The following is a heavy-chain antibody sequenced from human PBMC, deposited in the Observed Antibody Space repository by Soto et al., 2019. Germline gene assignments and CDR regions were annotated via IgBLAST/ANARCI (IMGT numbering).Heavy chain of an antibody. V-gene: IGHV4-39*01. J-gene: IGHJ4*02. CDR2: IYYSGST. D-gene: IGHD6-13*01. CDR1: GGSISTSSYY. CDR3: ARLIAAAGGNRAY. Sequence: QLQLQESGPGLVKPSETLSLTCTVSGGSISTSSYYWGWIRQPPGKGLEWIGSIYYSGSTYYNPSLKSRVTISADTSKNQFSPKLSSVTAADTAVYYCARLIAAAGGNRAYWGQGTLVTVSS.